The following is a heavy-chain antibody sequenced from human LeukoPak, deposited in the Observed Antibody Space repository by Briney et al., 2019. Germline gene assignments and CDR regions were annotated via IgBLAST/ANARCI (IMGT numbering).Heavy chain of an antibody. CDR1: GGSFSGYY. CDR2: INHSGST. V-gene: IGHV4-34*01. J-gene: IGHJ4*02. Sequence: SETLSLTCAVYGGSFSGYYWSWIRQPPGKGLEWIGEINHSGSTNYNPSLKTRVTISVDTSKNQFSLKLSSVTAADTAVYYCARGPDWGQGTLVTVSS. CDR3: ARGPD.